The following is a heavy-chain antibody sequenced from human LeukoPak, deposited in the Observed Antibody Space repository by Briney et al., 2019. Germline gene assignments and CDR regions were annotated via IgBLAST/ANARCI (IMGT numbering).Heavy chain of an antibody. J-gene: IGHJ4*02. CDR2: INPSGGST. D-gene: IGHD6-19*01. Sequence: GASVKVSCKASGYTFTSYYMHWVRQAPGQGLEWMGIINPSGGSTSYAQKFQGRVTMTRDMSTSTVYMELRSLRSDDTAVYYCARRSSGWLGDYWGQGTLVTVSS. CDR3: ARRSSGWLGDY. CDR1: GYTFTSYY. V-gene: IGHV1-46*01.